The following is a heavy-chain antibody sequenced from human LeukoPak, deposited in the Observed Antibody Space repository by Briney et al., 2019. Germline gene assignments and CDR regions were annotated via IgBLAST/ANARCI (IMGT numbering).Heavy chain of an antibody. CDR3: ARSREGTDHFDY. J-gene: IGHJ4*02. D-gene: IGHD5-24*01. CDR2: INSNGVRS. V-gene: IGHV3-64*01. Sequence: PGASLRLSCATSEFIFSSYEMHWRRQTPGKVLEYVSGINSNGVRSYYAMSVKGRFTISRDNSKNTLYLQMGSVKTEDMAVYYCARSREGTDHFDYWGQGTMVTVSS. CDR1: EFIFSSYE.